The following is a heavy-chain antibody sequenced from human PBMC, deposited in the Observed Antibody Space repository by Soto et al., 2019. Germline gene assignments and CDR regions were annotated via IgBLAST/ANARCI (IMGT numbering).Heavy chain of an antibody. V-gene: IGHV4-31*03. D-gene: IGHD2-2*01. CDR1: GGSISSGGYY. CDR3: ARFYCSSPSCYANWFDP. Sequence: PSETLSLTCTVSGGSISSGGYYWSWIRQHPGKGLEWIGYIYYSGSTYYNPPLKSRVTISVDTSKNQFSLKLSSVTAADTAVYYCARFYCSSPSCYANWFDPWGQGTLVTVSS. J-gene: IGHJ5*02. CDR2: IYYSGST.